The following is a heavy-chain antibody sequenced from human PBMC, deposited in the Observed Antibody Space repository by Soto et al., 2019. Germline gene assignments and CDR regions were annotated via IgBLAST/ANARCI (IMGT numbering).Heavy chain of an antibody. V-gene: IGHV4-34*01. Sequence: SETLSLTCAVYGGSFSGYYWTWIRQPPGTGLEWIGEINHSGSTNYNPSLKSRVTISVDTSKNQFSPKLTSVTAADTAVYYCARDKITGLFXYWGQGTLVXVSS. D-gene: IGHD2-8*02. J-gene: IGHJ4*02. CDR1: GGSFSGYY. CDR3: ARDKITGLFXY. CDR2: INHSGST.